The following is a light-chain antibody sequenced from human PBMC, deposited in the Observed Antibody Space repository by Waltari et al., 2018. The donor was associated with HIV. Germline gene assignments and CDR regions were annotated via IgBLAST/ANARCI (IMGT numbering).Light chain of an antibody. V-gene: IGKV3-15*01. CDR3: QHYDNWPPWT. J-gene: IGKJ1*01. Sequence: EIIMTQSPLTLSVSPGDRVTLSYRASETIHNNLAWYQQKPGQAPRLLIYGASTRATGIPARFSGSGSGTDFSLTISSLQSEDFAVYYCQHYDNWPPWTFGQGTTVESK. CDR2: GAS. CDR1: ETIHNN.